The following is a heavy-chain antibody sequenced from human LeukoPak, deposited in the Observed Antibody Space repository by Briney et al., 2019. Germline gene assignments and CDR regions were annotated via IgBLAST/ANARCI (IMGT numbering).Heavy chain of an antibody. Sequence: ASVKVSCKASGYTFTSYYMHWVRQAPGQGLEWMGIINPSGGSTSYAQKFQGRVTMTRDTSTSTAYMELSRLRSDDTAVYFCAGKYDILTGYDNWFDPWGQGTLVTVSS. CDR2: INPSGGST. D-gene: IGHD3-9*01. CDR3: AGKYDILTGYDNWFDP. V-gene: IGHV1-46*01. CDR1: GYTFTSYY. J-gene: IGHJ5*02.